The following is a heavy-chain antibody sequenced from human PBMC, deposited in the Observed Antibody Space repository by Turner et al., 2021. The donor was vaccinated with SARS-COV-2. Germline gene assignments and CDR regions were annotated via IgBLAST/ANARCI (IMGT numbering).Heavy chain of an antibody. J-gene: IGHJ4*02. V-gene: IGHV3-48*03. CDR1: GFTFSSYD. Sequence: EVQLVESGGVLVQPGGSLRLSCAASGFTFSSYDMNWVRQAPGKGLEWVSYISGSGSTRYYGDSMKGRVAVSRDNAKNSLYLQVNSLRVEDTAVYYCARGRSWNYWGQGTLITVSS. CDR2: ISGSGSTR. CDR3: ARGRSWNY. D-gene: IGHD1-26*01.